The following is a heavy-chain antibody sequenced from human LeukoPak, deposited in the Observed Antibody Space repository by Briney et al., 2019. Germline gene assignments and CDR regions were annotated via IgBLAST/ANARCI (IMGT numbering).Heavy chain of an antibody. V-gene: IGHV3-21*01. D-gene: IGHD3-16*01. CDR1: GFTFSSYS. Sequence: GGSLRLSCAASGFTFSSYSMNWVRQAPGKGLEWVSSISSSSSYIYYADSVKGRFTISRDNAKNSLYLQMNSLRAEDTAVYYCAREWGLNGIDYWGQGTLVTVAS. CDR2: ISSSSSYI. CDR3: AREWGLNGIDY. J-gene: IGHJ4*02.